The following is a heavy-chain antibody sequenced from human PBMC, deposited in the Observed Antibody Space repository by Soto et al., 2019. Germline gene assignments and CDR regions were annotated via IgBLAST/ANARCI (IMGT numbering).Heavy chain of an antibody. D-gene: IGHD1-26*01. V-gene: IGHV3-23*01. CDR1: GFTFSSYA. CDR2: IRNSGADT. CDR3: AKVITSGSYYYFDY. Sequence: PGGSLRLSCAASGFTFSSYAMSWVRQAPGKGLEWVSAIRNSGADTYYADSVKGRFTISRDNSLSTLYLYMSSLRADDTALYYCAKVITSGSYYYFDYWGQGALVTVSS. J-gene: IGHJ4*02.